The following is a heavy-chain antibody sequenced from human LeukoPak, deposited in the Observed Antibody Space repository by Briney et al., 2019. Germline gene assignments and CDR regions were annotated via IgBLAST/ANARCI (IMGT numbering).Heavy chain of an antibody. J-gene: IGHJ3*02. V-gene: IGHV4-59*01. D-gene: IGHD3-22*01. CDR2: IYYSGST. CDR3: ARSDYDSSGYYMWAFDI. Sequence: KPSETLSLTCTVSGGSISSYYWSWIRRPPGKGLEWIGYIYYSGSTNYNPSLKSRVTISVDTSKNQFSLKLSSVTAADTAVYYCARSDYDSSGYYMWAFDIWGQGTMVTVSS. CDR1: GGSISSYY.